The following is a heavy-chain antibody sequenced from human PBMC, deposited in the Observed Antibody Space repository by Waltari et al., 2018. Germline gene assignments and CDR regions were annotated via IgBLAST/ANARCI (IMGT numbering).Heavy chain of an antibody. D-gene: IGHD5-12*01. CDR1: EGTCSSYT. CDR3: SRSREEMATMSVYYFDY. J-gene: IGHJ4*02. CDR2: IIPILGIA. Sequence: QVQLVQSGAEVKKTGSSVKVSCKASEGTCSSYTITWVRQAPGQGLEWMGRIIPILGIANYAQKCPGRVTITADKSTSTAYMELSSLSSEDTAVYYCSRSREEMATMSVYYFDYWGQGTLVTVSS. V-gene: IGHV1-69*02.